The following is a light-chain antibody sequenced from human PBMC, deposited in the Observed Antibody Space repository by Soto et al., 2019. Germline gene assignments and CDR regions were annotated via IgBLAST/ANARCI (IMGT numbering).Light chain of an antibody. CDR3: HQYNSVPWT. CDR2: GAS. J-gene: IGKJ1*01. V-gene: IGKV3D-15*01. Sequence: EIQMTQSPSTLSVSPGETTRLSCRASQSINSYVAWYQQKVGQTPRLLIHGASTRATGIAARFSGSGSGTDFTLTINRLEPEDSAAYYCHQYNSVPWTFGQGTKVDIK. CDR1: QSINSY.